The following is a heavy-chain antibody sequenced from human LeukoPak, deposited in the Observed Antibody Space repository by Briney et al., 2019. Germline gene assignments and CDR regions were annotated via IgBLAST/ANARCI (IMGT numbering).Heavy chain of an antibody. J-gene: IGHJ6*02. V-gene: IGHV3-48*01. CDR3: AKVYVTSSGWYVGYYYGMDV. CDR1: GFAFSSYN. CDR2: IGSSGSPT. D-gene: IGHD6-19*01. Sequence: GGSLRLSCAASGFAFSSYNMNWVRQAPGKGLEWISYIGSSGSPTHYADSVRGRFTISRDNSKNTLYLQMNSLRAEDTAVYYCAKVYVTSSGWYVGYYYGMDVWGQGTTVTVSS.